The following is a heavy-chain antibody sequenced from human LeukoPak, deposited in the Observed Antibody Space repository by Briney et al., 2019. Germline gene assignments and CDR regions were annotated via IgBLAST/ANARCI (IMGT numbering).Heavy chain of an antibody. CDR2: INHSGST. J-gene: IGHJ5*02. CDR3: ARSLIYCTNGVCYLNWFDP. Sequence: SETLSLTCAVYGGSFSGYYWSWIRQPPGKGLEWIGEINHSGSTNYNPSLKSRVTISVDTSKNQFSLKLSSVTAADTAVYYCARSLIYCTNGVCYLNWFDPWGREPWSPSPQ. CDR1: GGSFSGYY. V-gene: IGHV4-34*01. D-gene: IGHD2-8*01.